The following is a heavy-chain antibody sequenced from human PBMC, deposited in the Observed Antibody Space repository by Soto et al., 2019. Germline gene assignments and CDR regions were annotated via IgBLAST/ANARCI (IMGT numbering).Heavy chain of an antibody. CDR1: GVTFSSYG. J-gene: IGHJ6*02. CDR2: IWYDGSNK. CDR3: ARDLEWFVSSGMDV. D-gene: IGHD3-10*01. Sequence: QVQLVESGGGVVQPGRFLRVSCAASGVTFSSYGMHWVRQAPGKGLEWVAVIWYDGSNKYYADSVKGRFTISRDNSKNTLYLQMNSLRAEDTAVYYCARDLEWFVSSGMDVWGQGTTVTVSS. V-gene: IGHV3-33*01.